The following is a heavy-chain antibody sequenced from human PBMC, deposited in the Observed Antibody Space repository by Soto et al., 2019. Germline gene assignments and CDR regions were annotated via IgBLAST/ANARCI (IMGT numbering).Heavy chain of an antibody. CDR1: GGTFSSYA. CDR2: IIPIFGTA. J-gene: IGHJ6*02. V-gene: IGHV1-69*01. D-gene: IGHD2-21*02. CDR3: ARDRRLTDYYGMDV. Sequence: QVQLVQSGAEVKKPGSSVKVSCKASGGTFSSYAISWVRQAPGQGLEWMGGIIPIFGTANYAQKFQGRVTITADETTSTADMELSSLRAEDTDVYHCARDRRLTDYYGMDVWGQGTTVTGSS.